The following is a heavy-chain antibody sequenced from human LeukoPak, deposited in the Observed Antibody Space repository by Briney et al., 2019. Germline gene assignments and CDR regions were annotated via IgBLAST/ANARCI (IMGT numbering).Heavy chain of an antibody. D-gene: IGHD2-15*01. CDR2: INPNSGGT. J-gene: IGHJ3*02. Sequence: ASVKVSCKDSGYTFTAYYIHWVRQAPGQGLEWMGRINPNSGGTSYAQKFQGRVTMTRDTSISTAYMELSRLRSDDTVVYYCAIAGGGSDAFDIWGQGTMVTVSS. V-gene: IGHV1-2*05. CDR3: AIAGGGSDAFDI. CDR1: GYTFTAYY.